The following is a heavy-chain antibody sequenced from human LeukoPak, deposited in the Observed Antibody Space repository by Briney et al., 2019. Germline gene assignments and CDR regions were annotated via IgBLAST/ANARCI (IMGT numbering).Heavy chain of an antibody. D-gene: IGHD2-15*01. CDR1: GFTLGTYS. CDR2: ISSSSSLI. J-gene: IGHJ6*03. CDR3: AREDGYCSGGSCYTWYYMDV. V-gene: IGHV3-48*01. Sequence: GGSLRLSCAASGFTLGTYSMNWVRQAPGKGLDRVAYISSSSSLIHYADSVKGRFTVSRDNAKNSLYLQMNSLRVEDTAVYYCAREDGYCSGGSCYTWYYMDVWGKGTTVTVSS.